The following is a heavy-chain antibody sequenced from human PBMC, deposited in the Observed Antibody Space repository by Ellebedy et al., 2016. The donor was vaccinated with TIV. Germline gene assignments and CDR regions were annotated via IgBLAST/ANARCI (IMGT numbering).Heavy chain of an antibody. D-gene: IGHD1-20*01. J-gene: IGHJ3*02. CDR1: GGSINSGDYY. CDR3: ARGLTGNAFDI. Sequence: MPSETLSLTCTVPGGSINSGDYYWSWHRPPPGKGLEWVGYIYYSGSAYYNSSLKGRVKISVDRSKKQISLELNSVTAADTAVYFCARGLTGNAFDIWGQGTMVTVSS. V-gene: IGHV4-30-4*01. CDR2: IYYSGSA.